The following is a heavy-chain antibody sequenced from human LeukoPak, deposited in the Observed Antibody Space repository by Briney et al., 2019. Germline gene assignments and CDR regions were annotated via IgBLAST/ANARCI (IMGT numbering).Heavy chain of an antibody. D-gene: IGHD5-24*01. CDR3: ARDGVEMATTYYFDY. Sequence: SETLSLTCTVSGVSISGNYWSWIRQPPGKGLEWIGSVHHSGSTYYSPSLKSRVAISIDTSKNQFSLRLISVTAADTAVYYCARDGVEMATTYYFDYWGQGTLVTVSS. V-gene: IGHV4-38-2*02. J-gene: IGHJ4*02. CDR2: VHHSGST. CDR1: GVSISGNY.